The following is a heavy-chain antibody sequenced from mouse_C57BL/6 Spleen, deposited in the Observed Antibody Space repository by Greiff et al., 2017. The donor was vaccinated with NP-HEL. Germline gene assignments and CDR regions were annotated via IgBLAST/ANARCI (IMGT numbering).Heavy chain of an antibody. CDR1: GYTFTDYE. CDR3: TDTGYYAMDY. D-gene: IGHD4-1*01. CDR2: IDPETGGT. V-gene: IGHV1-15*01. Sequence: VKLVESGAELVRPGASVTLSCKASGYTFTDYEMHWVKQTPVHGLEWIGAIDPETGGTAYNQKSKGKAILTADKTSSTAYMELRSLTSEDSAVYYCTDTGYYAMDYWGQGTSVTVSA. J-gene: IGHJ4*01.